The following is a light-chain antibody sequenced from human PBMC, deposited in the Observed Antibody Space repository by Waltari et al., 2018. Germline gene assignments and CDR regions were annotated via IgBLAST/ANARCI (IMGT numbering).Light chain of an antibody. Sequence: QSALTQPASVSGSPGPSITISCTGTSGHIGHYKFVSWYQQEPGRAPKLIVYDVSQRPSGVSNRFSGSKSGNTASLTISGVQAEDEADYYCSSYTTTSSWVFSGGTKLTVL. V-gene: IGLV2-14*01. J-gene: IGLJ3*02. CDR1: SGHIGHYKF. CDR3: SSYTTTSSWV. CDR2: DVS.